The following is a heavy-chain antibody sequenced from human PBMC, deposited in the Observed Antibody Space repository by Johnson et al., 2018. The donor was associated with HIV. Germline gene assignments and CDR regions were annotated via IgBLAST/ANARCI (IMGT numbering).Heavy chain of an antibody. CDR3: ARDQEDSYGYEGTVRAFDI. D-gene: IGHD5-18*01. CDR1: GFTLSSYW. Sequence: VQLVESGGGLVQPGGSLRLSCAASGFTLSSYWMSWVRKAPGKGLEWGANIKQDGSENYYVDSVQGRFTTSRDNANNSLYLQMNSLRAEDTAVYYCARDQEDSYGYEGTVRAFDIWGQGTMVTVSS. J-gene: IGHJ3*02. V-gene: IGHV3-7*01. CDR2: IKQDGSEN.